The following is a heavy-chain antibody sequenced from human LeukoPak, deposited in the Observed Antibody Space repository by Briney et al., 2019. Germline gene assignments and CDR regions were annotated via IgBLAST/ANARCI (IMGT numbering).Heavy chain of an antibody. V-gene: IGHV1-46*01. CDR2: INPSGGST. J-gene: IGHJ4*02. D-gene: IGHD3-22*01. Sequence: ASVKVSCKASGYTFTSFYIHWVRQAPGQGLEWMGIINPSGGSTSYAQKFQGRVTMTRDTSTSTVYVELSSLISEDSAVYYCARDLDGSGYYPDYWGQGTLVTVSS. CDR1: GYTFTSFY. CDR3: ARDLDGSGYYPDY.